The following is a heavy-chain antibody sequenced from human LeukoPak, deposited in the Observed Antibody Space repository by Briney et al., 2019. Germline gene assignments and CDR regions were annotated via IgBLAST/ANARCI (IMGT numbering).Heavy chain of an antibody. V-gene: IGHV3-66*01. J-gene: IGHJ4*02. CDR2: IYSGGST. D-gene: IGHD6-19*01. Sequence: GGPLRLSCAASGFTFSSNYMSWVRQAPGKGLEWVSVIYSGGSTYYADSVKGRFTISRDNSKNTLYLQMNSLRAEDTAVYYCARALGSGWPGDYWGQGTLVTVSS. CDR3: ARALGSGWPGDY. CDR1: GFTFSSNY.